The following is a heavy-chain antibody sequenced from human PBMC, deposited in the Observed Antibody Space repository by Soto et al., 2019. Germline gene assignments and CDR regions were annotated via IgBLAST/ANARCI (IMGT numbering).Heavy chain of an antibody. Sequence: QLQLQESGPGLVKPSQTLSLTCTVSGGSINTGGCYWSWIRQQPGRGLEWIGYTYYSGTTNYNPSLGSRPTVSLDTSKNQFSLKVFSVTAADTAVYYCARETVRGKDSEAFDMWGQGTMVTVSS. CDR2: TYYSGTT. V-gene: IGHV4-31*03. CDR1: GGSINTGGCY. J-gene: IGHJ3*02. CDR3: ARETVRGKDSEAFDM. D-gene: IGHD2-21*01.